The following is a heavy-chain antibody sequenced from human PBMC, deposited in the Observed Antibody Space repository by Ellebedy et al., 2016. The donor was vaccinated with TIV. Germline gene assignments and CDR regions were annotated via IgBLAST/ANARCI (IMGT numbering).Heavy chain of an antibody. Sequence: AASVKVSCKASGYTFSNYFVHWVRQAPGQGLEWMGIINPSGGSTTYAQKLQGRLTMTRDTSTSTVYMELSSLRSEDTAVYYCARGRGELGYYYGMDVWGQGTTVTVSS. V-gene: IGHV1-46*04. CDR2: INPSGGST. D-gene: IGHD1-7*01. CDR3: ARGRGELGYYYGMDV. CDR1: GYTFSNYF. J-gene: IGHJ6*02.